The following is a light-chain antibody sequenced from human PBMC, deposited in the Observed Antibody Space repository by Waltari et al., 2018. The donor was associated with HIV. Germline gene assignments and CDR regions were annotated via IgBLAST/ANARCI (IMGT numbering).Light chain of an antibody. CDR2: WAS. CDR1: QSVLYNSNNKNY. V-gene: IGKV4-1*01. CDR3: QQYFTTPWT. Sequence: DIVMSQSPDSLAVSLGERATINCKSSQSVLYNSNNKNYLAWYQQKPGQPPHLLIYWASTRESGVPGRFSGSGSGTDFTLTISSLQAEDVAVYYCQQYFTTPWTFGQGTKLENK. J-gene: IGKJ2*02.